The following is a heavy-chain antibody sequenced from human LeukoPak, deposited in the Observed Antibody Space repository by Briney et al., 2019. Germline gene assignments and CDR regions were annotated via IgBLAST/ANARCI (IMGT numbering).Heavy chain of an antibody. CDR1: GFTFSSYA. Sequence: PGGSLRLSCAASGFTFSSYAMSWVRQAPGKGLEWVSAISGSGGSTHYADSVKGRFTISRDNSKNTLYLHMNSLRAEDTAVYYCVGSVTTFWSFLASDYWGQGTLVTVSS. D-gene: IGHD3-3*01. CDR2: ISGSGGST. V-gene: IGHV3-23*01. CDR3: VGSVTTFWSFLASDY. J-gene: IGHJ4*02.